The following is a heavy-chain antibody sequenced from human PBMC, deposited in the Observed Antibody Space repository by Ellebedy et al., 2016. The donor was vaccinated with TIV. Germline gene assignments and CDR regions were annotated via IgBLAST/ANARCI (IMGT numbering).Heavy chain of an antibody. CDR3: ATRGDYGGNTNYYYGMDV. D-gene: IGHD4-23*01. V-gene: IGHV3-33*01. J-gene: IGHJ6*02. Sequence: SLKISXAASGFTFSSYGMHWVRQAPGKGLEWVAVIWYDGTNKYYADSVKGRFTISRDNSKNTLYLLMNSLRAEDTAVYYCATRGDYGGNTNYYYGMDVWGQGTTVTVSS. CDR1: GFTFSSYG. CDR2: IWYDGTNK.